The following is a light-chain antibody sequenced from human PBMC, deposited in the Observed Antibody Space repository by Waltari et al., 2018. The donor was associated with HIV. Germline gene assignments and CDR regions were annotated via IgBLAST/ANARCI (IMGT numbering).Light chain of an antibody. CDR3: ATWDDSLSGPV. V-gene: IGLV1-44*01. Sequence: QSVLTQAPSASGTPGQKVTISCSGSSSNIGTNPVNWYQQFPGTAPKLLTYSNNQRPSGVPDRFSGSKSGTSASLAISGLRSEDEAEYHCATWDDSLSGPVFGGGTQLTVL. CDR1: SSNIGTNP. J-gene: IGLJ2*01. CDR2: SNN.